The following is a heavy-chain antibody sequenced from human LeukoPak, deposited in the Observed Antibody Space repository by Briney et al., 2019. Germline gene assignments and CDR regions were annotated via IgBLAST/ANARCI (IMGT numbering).Heavy chain of an antibody. V-gene: IGHV3-21*01. CDR2: ISSSSSYI. CDR1: GFTFSSYS. Sequence: GGSLRLSCAASGFTFSSYSMNWVRQAPGKGLEWVSSISSSSSYIYYADSVKGRFTISRDNAKNSLYLQMNSLRAEDTAVYYCARAKYNWNDLFDYWGQGTLVTVSS. J-gene: IGHJ4*02. CDR3: ARAKYNWNDLFDY. D-gene: IGHD1-1*01.